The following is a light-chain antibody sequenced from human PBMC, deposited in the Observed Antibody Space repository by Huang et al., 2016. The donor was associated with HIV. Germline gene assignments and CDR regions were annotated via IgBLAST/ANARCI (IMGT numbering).Light chain of an antibody. CDR1: QSLLHSDGKTY. Sequence: DIVMTQTPLSLSVTPGQPASISCKSSQSLLHSDGKTYLYWYLHKPGQSPQRLVYEVCNRFSGVPDRFSGSGSGTDFTLKISRVEAEDVGVYYCMQSIQRPLTFGGGTKVEIK. CDR3: MQSIQRPLT. CDR2: EVC. V-gene: IGKV2D-29*02. J-gene: IGKJ4*01.